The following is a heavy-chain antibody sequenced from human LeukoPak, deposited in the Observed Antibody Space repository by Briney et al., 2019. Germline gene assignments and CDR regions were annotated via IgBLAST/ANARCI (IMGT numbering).Heavy chain of an antibody. V-gene: IGHV1-18*01. CDR2: ISAYHGNT. J-gene: IGHJ5*02. CDR1: GFSYG. D-gene: IGHD6-19*01. CDR3: ARAVAGLVSRWFDP. Sequence: GASVKVSCEASGFSYGISWVRQAPGQGLEWMGWISAYHGNTNYAQKLQGRVTMTTDTSTSTAYMELRSLRSDDTAVYYCARAVAGLVSRWFDPWGQGTLVTVSS.